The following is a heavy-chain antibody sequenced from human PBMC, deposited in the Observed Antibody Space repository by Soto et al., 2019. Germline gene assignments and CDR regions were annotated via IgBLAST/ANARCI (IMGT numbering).Heavy chain of an antibody. J-gene: IGHJ4*02. CDR2: IWYDGSRT. V-gene: IGHV3-33*06. D-gene: IGHD3-16*01. CDR1: GFTFSSYG. Sequence: LRLSCAAAGFTFSSYGMHWVRQAPGKGLEGVAVIWYDGSRTNYADSVKGRFTISRDNSKNTLFLQMNGLRGEDTAVYYCAKEGHSYALDYWGQGALVTVSS. CDR3: AKEGHSYALDY.